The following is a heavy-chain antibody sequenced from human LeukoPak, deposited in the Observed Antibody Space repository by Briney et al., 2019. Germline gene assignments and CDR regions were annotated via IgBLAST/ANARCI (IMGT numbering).Heavy chain of an antibody. J-gene: IGHJ5*02. Sequence: PSETLSLTCTVSGGSISSYYWSWIRQPPGKGLEWIGYIYYSGSTNYNPSLKSRVTISVDTSKNQFSLKLSSVTAADTAVYYCAREGKYYDILTGYYNPNWFDPWGQGTLVTVSS. V-gene: IGHV4-59*12. CDR1: GGSISSYY. CDR3: AREGKYYDILTGYYNPNWFDP. CDR2: IYYSGST. D-gene: IGHD3-9*01.